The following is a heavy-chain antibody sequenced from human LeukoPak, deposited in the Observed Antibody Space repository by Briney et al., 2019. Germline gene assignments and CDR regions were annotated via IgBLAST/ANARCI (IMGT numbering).Heavy chain of an antibody. J-gene: IGHJ3*02. CDR2: FDPEDGET. D-gene: IGHD3-3*01. CDR3: ATKLGITYYDFWSGYFAFDI. Sequence: EASVKVSCKVSGYTLTELSMHWVRQAPGKGLEWMGGFDPEDGETIYAQKFQGRVTMTEDTSTDTAYMELSSLRSEDTAVYYCATKLGITYYDFWSGYFAFDIWGQGTMVTVSS. V-gene: IGHV1-24*01. CDR1: GYTLTELS.